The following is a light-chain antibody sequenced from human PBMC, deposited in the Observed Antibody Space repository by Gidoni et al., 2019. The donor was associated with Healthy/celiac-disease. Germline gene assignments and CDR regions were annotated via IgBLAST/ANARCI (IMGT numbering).Light chain of an antibody. CDR2: DAS. CDR1: QSVSSSY. V-gene: IGKV3D-20*01. CDR3: QQYGSSPPIT. J-gene: IGKJ5*01. Sequence: DIVLTQSPATLSLSPGERATLSCGASQSVSSSYLAWYQQKPGLATRLLIYDASSRATGIPDRCSGSGSGTDVTLTISRLEPEDFAVYYCQQYGSSPPITFGQGTRLEIK.